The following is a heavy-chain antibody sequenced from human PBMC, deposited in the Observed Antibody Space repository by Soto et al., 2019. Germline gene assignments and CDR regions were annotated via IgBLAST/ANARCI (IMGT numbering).Heavy chain of an antibody. J-gene: IGHJ3*02. CDR3: ARDCSIAVAGFNAFDI. D-gene: IGHD6-19*01. CDR2: IIPIFGTA. Sequence: QVQLVQSGAEVKKPGSSVKVSCKASGGTFSSYAISWVRQAPGQGLEWMGGIIPIFGTANYAQKFQGRVTITAEESTSTAYMELSSLRSEDTAVYYCARDCSIAVAGFNAFDIWGQGTMVTVSS. CDR1: GGTFSSYA. V-gene: IGHV1-69*01.